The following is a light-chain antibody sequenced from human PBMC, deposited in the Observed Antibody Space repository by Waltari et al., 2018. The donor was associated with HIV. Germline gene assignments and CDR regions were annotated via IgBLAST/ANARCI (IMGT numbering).Light chain of an antibody. CDR2: GAS. J-gene: IGKJ3*01. Sequence: ELLMTQSPATLSVSPGERATLSCRASQSINNNLAWYQQKPGQAPTLLIYGASTGATGVPARFSGSGSGTEFTLTISSLQSEDFAVYYCQQYNNWPGITFGPGTKVDIK. CDR1: QSINNN. CDR3: QQYNNWPGIT. V-gene: IGKV3-15*01.